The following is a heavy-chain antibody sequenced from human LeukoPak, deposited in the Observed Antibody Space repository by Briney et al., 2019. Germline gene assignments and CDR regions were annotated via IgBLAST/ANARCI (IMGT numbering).Heavy chain of an antibody. J-gene: IGHJ4*02. CDR3: ARAYSGYVFDY. Sequence: SGGSLRLSCAASGFTVSSNYMSWVRQAPGKGLEWVSSISSSSSYIYYADSVKGRFTISRDNAKNSLYLQMNSLRAEDTAVYYCARAYSGYVFDYWGQGTLVTVSS. CDR2: ISSSSSYI. CDR1: GFTVSSNY. D-gene: IGHD5-12*01. V-gene: IGHV3-21*01.